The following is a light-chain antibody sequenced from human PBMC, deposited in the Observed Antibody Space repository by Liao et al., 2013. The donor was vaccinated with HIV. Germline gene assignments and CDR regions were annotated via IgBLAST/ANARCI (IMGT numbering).Light chain of an antibody. J-gene: IGLJ3*02. CDR2: QDS. Sequence: SYDLTQPPSVSVSPGQTATITCSGHKLVDTYACWYQQRPGQSPVLVIYQDSQRPSGIPERFSGSTSGNTAILTISGTQAMDEADYYCQAWDSTTPWVFGGGTKLTVL. CDR3: QAWDSTTPWV. CDR1: KLVDTY. V-gene: IGLV3-1*01.